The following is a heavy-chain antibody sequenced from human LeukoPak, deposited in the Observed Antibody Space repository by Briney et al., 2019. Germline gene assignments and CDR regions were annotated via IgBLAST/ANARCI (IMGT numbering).Heavy chain of an antibody. CDR2: IYTSGST. J-gene: IGHJ4*02. D-gene: IGHD6-13*01. V-gene: IGHV4-4*07. Sequence: PSETLSLTCTVSGGSISSYYWSWVRQPPGKGLEWIGRIYTSGSTNYNPSPESRVTMSVDTSKNQFSLKLSSVTAADTAVYYCARESIAAAGSYLFDYWGQGTLVTVSS. CDR1: GGSISSYY. CDR3: ARESIAAAGSYLFDY.